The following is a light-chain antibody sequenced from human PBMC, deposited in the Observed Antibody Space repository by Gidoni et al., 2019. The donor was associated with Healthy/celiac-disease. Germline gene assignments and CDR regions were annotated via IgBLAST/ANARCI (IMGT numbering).Light chain of an antibody. V-gene: IGLV2-8*01. CDR2: EVS. J-gene: IGLJ2*01. Sequence: QSALTQPPSASESPGQSVTISCTGTSSDVGGYNYVSWYQQHPGNAPELMIYEVSQRPSGVPDRCSGAKSGNTASLTVSGLQAEDEADYYCSSYAGRNNFVFGGGTKLTVL. CDR1: SSDVGGYNY. CDR3: SSYAGRNNFV.